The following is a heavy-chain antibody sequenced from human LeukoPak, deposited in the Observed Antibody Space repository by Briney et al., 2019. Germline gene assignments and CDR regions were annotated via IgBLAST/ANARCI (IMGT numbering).Heavy chain of an antibody. CDR1: GFTFSSYA. V-gene: IGHV3-23*01. J-gene: IGHJ3*02. Sequence: PGGSLRLSCAASGFTFSSYAMSWVRQAPGKGLEWVPAISGSCGSTYYADSVKGRFTISRDNSKNTLYLQMNSLRAEDTAVYYCAKGSLRYDFWSGYYGGDAFDIWGQGTMVTVSS. CDR2: ISGSCGST. CDR3: AKGSLRYDFWSGYYGGDAFDI. D-gene: IGHD3-3*01.